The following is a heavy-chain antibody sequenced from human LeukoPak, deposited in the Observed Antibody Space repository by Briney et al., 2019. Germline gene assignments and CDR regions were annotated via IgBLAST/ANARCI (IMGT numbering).Heavy chain of an antibody. J-gene: IGHJ3*02. V-gene: IGHV4-39*07. D-gene: IGHD3-10*01. CDR1: GGSITTNNYY. CDR2: IYYDRST. Sequence: SETLSLTCTVSGGSITTNNYYWGWIRQPPGKGLEFIGTIYYDRSTSYNPSLMSRVTISLDTSKNQFSLILTSVTAADTAVYYCAREAMVRGVRSAFDIWGQGTMVTVSS. CDR3: AREAMVRGVRSAFDI.